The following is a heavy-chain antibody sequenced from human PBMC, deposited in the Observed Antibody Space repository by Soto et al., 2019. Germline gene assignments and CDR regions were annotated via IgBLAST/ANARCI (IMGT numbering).Heavy chain of an antibody. CDR3: ARDLWLKHIGNGPFDS. CDR2: INWNAGRT. Sequence: EVHLMESGAGVVRPGGSLTLSCAASGFTFETYGFSWVRQAPGKGPEWVSAINWNAGRTTYTDSVKGRFTISRDNAKNSLYLQMESLRAEDTAFYYCARDLWLKHIGNGPFDSWGQGTLVTVSS. J-gene: IGHJ4*02. CDR1: GFTFETYG. V-gene: IGHV3-20*04. D-gene: IGHD2-21*01.